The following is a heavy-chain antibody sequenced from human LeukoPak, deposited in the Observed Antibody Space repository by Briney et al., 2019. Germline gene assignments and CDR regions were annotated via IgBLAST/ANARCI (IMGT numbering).Heavy chain of an antibody. V-gene: IGHV4-34*01. CDR1: GGSLRGYY. D-gene: IGHD3-10*01. CDR3: ARGRVQYYFGSGSQGWFDP. CDR2: INHSGST. Sequence: PSETLSLTCAAYGGSLRGYYWNWIRQSPGMGLEWIGEINHSGSTNYNPSLKSRVTISVDTPKNQFSLRLTSVTAADTAVYYCARGRVQYYFGSGSQGWFDPWGQGTLVTVSS. J-gene: IGHJ5*02.